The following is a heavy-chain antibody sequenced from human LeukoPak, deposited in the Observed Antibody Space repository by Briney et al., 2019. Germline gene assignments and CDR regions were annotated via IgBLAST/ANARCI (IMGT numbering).Heavy chain of an antibody. D-gene: IGHD6-19*01. CDR3: AKVYSSGSGPLDY. Sequence: GGPLTLSCGVSGFIECINYISWLRRSPGKGLEGGSGLSGGGGSSYYADCVKGRFTISRDNSKYTLYLQMNSLRAEDTAVYYCAKVYSSGSGPLDYWGQGTLVTVSS. V-gene: IGHV3-23*01. CDR1: GFIECINY. CDR2: LSGGGGSS. J-gene: IGHJ4*02.